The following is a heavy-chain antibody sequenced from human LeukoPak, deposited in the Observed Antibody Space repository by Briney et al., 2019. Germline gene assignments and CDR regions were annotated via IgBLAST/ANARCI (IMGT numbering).Heavy chain of an antibody. Sequence: GGSLSLSCAASGFTFSSYEMNWVRQAPGKGLEWVSKISSSGSAIYYADSVKGRFTISRDNAKSTLYLRMNSLRAEDTAVYYCARGGSLGYWGQGTQVTVSS. CDR3: ARGGSLGY. V-gene: IGHV3-48*03. CDR2: ISSSGSAI. CDR1: GFTFSSYE. J-gene: IGHJ4*02. D-gene: IGHD6-19*01.